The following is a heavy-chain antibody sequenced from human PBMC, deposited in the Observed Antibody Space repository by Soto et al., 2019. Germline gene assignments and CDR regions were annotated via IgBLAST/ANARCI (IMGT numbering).Heavy chain of an antibody. Sequence: QVQLVESGGGVVQPGRSLRLSCAASGFTFSSYAMHWVRQAPGKGLEWVAVISYDGSNKYYADSVKGRFTMSRDNSKNSLYLEMNSLRAEDSAVYYCARDPMGRYYGSASYYFDYWGQGTLVTVSS. CDR1: GFTFSSYA. CDR2: ISYDGSNK. V-gene: IGHV3-30-3*01. CDR3: ARDPMGRYYGSASYYFDY. J-gene: IGHJ4*02. D-gene: IGHD3-10*01.